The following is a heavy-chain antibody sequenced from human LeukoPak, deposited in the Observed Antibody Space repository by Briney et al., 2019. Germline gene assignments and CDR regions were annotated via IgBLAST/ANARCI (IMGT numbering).Heavy chain of an antibody. D-gene: IGHD3-9*01. CDR1: GGSINSYY. CDR3: ARGGPPTYYDILTGYDKYYYYGMDV. V-gene: IGHV4-59*01. CDR2: IYYSGST. J-gene: IGHJ6*02. Sequence: SETLSLTCTVSGGSINSYYWSWIRQPPGKGLEWIGYIYYSGSTNYNPSLKSRVTISVDTSKNQFSLKLSSVTAADTAVYYCARGGPPTYYDILTGYDKYYYYGMDVWGQGTTVTVSS.